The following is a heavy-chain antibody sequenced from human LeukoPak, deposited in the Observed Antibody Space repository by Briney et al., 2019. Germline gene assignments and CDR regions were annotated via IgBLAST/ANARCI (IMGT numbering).Heavy chain of an antibody. CDR2: ISSTSRYK. Sequence: GGSLRLSCAASGFTFSSYSMNWVRQAPGKGLEWVSSISSTSRYKYYADSVKGRFTISRDNSKNTLYLQMNSLRAEDTGVYYCAKRSAESSGYFDYWGQGTLVTVSS. D-gene: IGHD6-19*01. CDR3: AKRSAESSGYFDY. J-gene: IGHJ4*02. CDR1: GFTFSSYS. V-gene: IGHV3-21*04.